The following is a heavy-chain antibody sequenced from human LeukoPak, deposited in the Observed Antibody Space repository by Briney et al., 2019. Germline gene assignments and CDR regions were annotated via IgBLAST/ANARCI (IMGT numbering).Heavy chain of an antibody. V-gene: IGHV4-34*01. CDR2: INHSGST. D-gene: IGHD3-10*01. CDR3: ARGPYYYGSGSGYYYYYYMDV. Sequence: SETLSLTCAVYGGSFSGYYWSWTRQPPGKGLEWIGEINHSGSTNYNPSLKSRVTISVDTSKNQFSLKLSSVTAADTAVYYCARGPYYYGSGSGYYYYYYMDVWGKGTTVTVAS. J-gene: IGHJ6*03. CDR1: GGSFSGYY.